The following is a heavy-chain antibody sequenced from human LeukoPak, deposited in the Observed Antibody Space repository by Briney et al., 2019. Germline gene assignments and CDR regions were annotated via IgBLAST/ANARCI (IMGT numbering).Heavy chain of an antibody. Sequence: GGSLRLSCAASEFTFSSYAMSWVRQAPGKGLEWVSAISGSGGSTYYADSVKGRFTISRDNSKNTLYLQMNSLRAEDTAVYYCAKSYSSGWYYYFGYWGQGTLVTVSS. J-gene: IGHJ4*02. D-gene: IGHD6-19*01. V-gene: IGHV3-23*01. CDR3: AKSYSSGWYYYFGY. CDR1: EFTFSSYA. CDR2: ISGSGGST.